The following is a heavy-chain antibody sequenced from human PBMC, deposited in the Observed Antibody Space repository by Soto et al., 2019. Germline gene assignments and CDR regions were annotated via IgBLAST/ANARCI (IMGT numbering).Heavy chain of an antibody. CDR1: GYAFTSFG. D-gene: IGHD3-22*01. Sequence: ASVKVAWKAFGYAFTSFGISWVRQAPGQGLEWMGWISAYDGNTNYAQKLQGRVTMTTDTSTSTAYMELRSLRSDDTAVYYCARDAYLVRNYYDSSGYYHDYWGQGTLVTVSS. CDR3: ARDAYLVRNYYDSSGYYHDY. J-gene: IGHJ4*02. V-gene: IGHV1-18*01. CDR2: ISAYDGNT.